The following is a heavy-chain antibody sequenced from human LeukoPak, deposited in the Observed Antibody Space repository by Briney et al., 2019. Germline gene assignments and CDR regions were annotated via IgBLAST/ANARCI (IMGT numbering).Heavy chain of an antibody. CDR2: ISWDGDTT. CDR1: GFTFDDYL. Sequence: AGGSLRLSCAASGFTFDDYLLHWVRQDPGKGLEWVSLISWDGDTTYYADSVKGRFTISRDNAKSTVYLQMNSLRAEDTAVYFCARDRYYIFDYWGQGAPVTVSS. V-gene: IGHV3-43*01. J-gene: IGHJ4*02. CDR3: ARDRYYIFDY. D-gene: IGHD3-10*01.